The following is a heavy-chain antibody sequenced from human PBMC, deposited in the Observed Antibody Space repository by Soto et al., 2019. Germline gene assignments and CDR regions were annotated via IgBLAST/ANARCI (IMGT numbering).Heavy chain of an antibody. J-gene: IGHJ5*02. Sequence: PGGSLRLSCAASGFTFSDYYMSWVRQAPGKGLEWVANIKQDGSEKYYVDSVKGRFTISRDNAKNSLYLQMNSLRAEDTAVYYCARAGGGSTGYLNWFDPWGQGTLVTVSS. D-gene: IGHD3-22*01. CDR2: IKQDGSEK. CDR3: ARAGGGSTGYLNWFDP. V-gene: IGHV3-7*03. CDR1: GFTFSDYY.